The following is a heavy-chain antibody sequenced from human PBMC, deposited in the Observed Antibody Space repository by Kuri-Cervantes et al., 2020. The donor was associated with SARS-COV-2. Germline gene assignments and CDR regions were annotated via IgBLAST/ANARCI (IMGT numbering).Heavy chain of an antibody. D-gene: IGHD6-6*01. V-gene: IGHV3-20*04. Sequence: GESLKISCAASGFTFDDYGMSWVRQAPGKGLEWVSGINWNGGSTGYADSVKGRFTISRDNAKNSLYLQMNSLRAEDTALYYCAGNFKSSSSLYYYYYMDVWGKGTTVTVSS. CDR2: INWNGGST. CDR3: AGNFKSSSSLYYYYYMDV. CDR1: GFTFDDYG. J-gene: IGHJ6*03.